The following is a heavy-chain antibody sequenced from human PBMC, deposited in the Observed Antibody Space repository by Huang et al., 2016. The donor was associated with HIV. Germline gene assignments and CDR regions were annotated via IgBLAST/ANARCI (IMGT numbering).Heavy chain of an antibody. V-gene: IGHV1-24*01. Sequence: QVQLVQFRAEVKKPGASVKVSCKVSEYTLTELSIHWVRQPPGKGLEWMGGFEPEIGETIDAQKFQGRVTMTEDTSTETAFMELSGLRPEDTAVYYCATGFDVFFDFWGQGTLVTVSS. CDR2: FEPEIGET. J-gene: IGHJ4*02. D-gene: IGHD3-9*01. CDR3: ATGFDVFFDF. CDR1: EYTLTELS.